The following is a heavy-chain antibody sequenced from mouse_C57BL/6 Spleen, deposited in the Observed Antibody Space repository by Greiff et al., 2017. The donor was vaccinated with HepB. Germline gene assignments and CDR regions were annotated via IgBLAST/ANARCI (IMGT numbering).Heavy chain of an antibody. CDR3: ARERDYDGYFDV. V-gene: IGHV1-59*01. CDR2: IDPSDSYT. J-gene: IGHJ1*03. CDR1: GYTFTSYW. Sequence: QVQLQQPGAELVRPGPSVKLSCKASGYTFTSYWMHWVKQRPGQGLEWIGVIDPSDSYTNYNQKFKGKATLTVDTSSSTAYMQLSSRTSEDSAVYYCARERDYDGYFDVWGTGTTVTVSS. D-gene: IGHD2-4*01.